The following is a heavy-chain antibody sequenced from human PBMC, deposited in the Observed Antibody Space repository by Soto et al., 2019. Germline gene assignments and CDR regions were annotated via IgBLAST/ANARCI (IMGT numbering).Heavy chain of an antibody. CDR2: ISYDGSNK. Sequence: TGGALRLSCAASGFTFSAYWMPWGRQAPGKGLEWVAVISYDGSNKYYADSVKGRFTISRDNSKNTLYLQMNSLRAEDTAVYYCARDISGTFDPWGQGTLVTVSS. CDR3: ARDISGTFDP. J-gene: IGHJ5*02. D-gene: IGHD1-26*01. V-gene: IGHV3-30*03. CDR1: GFTFSAYW.